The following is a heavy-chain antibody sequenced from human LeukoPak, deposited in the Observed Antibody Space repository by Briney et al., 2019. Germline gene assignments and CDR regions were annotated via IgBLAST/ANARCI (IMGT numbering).Heavy chain of an antibody. V-gene: IGHV3-23*01. CDR3: ARHGVGTPGSRAFDV. CDR2: FAANGRNT. J-gene: IGHJ3*01. CDR1: GFTFITYA. Sequence: GGSLRLSCTVSGFTFITYAMPWVRQATGKGLEGVVAFAANGRNTFYADSVGGQFTIPRHNSKNTVSLQVNSLREEDSAVYFCARHGVGTPGSRAFDVWGRGARVTVSS. D-gene: IGHD1-26*01.